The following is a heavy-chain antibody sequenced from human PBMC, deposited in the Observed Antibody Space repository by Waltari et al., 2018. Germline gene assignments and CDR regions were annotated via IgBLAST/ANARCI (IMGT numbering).Heavy chain of an antibody. V-gene: IGHV3-23*04. CDR1: GFPFNIHG. Sequence: EVQLVESGGGLVQPGGSLTLTCEGSGFPFNIHGMTWVRQAPGKGCGWVARHGGGEHIYYVDSVNGRFTLSRDDSRVTTYLQMNSLRAEDTAVYYCTRDSTPMNRIWDAFDYWGQGTLVTVSS. D-gene: IGHD3-16*01. CDR2: RHGGGEHI. J-gene: IGHJ4*02. CDR3: TRDSTPMNRIWDAFDY.